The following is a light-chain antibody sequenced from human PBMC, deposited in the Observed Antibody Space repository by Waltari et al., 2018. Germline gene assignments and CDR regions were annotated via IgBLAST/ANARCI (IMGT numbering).Light chain of an antibody. Sequence: QSALTQPASVSGSPGQSITISCTGTSRDVGSYNLVPWYQQYPGKAPKLMIYEVSKRPSGVSNRFSGSKSGNTASLTISGLQAEDEADYYCCSYASSGTGVFGGGTKVTVL. CDR1: SRDVGSYNL. V-gene: IGLV2-23*02. CDR2: EVS. CDR3: CSYASSGTGV. J-gene: IGLJ2*01.